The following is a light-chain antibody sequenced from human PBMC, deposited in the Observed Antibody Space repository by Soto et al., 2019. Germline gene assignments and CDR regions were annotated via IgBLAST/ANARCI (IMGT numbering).Light chain of an antibody. Sequence: QSALTQPASVSGSPGQSITISCTGTSSDVGSYNLVSWYQQHPGKAPKLMISEVTTRPSGISARFSGSKSGNTASLTISGLQAEDESDYYCCSYAGSSTWVFGGGTQLTV. CDR2: EVT. CDR3: CSYAGSSTWV. V-gene: IGLV2-23*02. J-gene: IGLJ3*02. CDR1: SSDVGSYNL.